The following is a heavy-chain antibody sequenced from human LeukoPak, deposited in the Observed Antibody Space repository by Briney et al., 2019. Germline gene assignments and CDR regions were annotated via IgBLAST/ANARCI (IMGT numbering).Heavy chain of an antibody. J-gene: IGHJ4*02. CDR1: GFTFSSYG. D-gene: IGHD6-25*01. CDR3: PGGNTWPGLRY. CDR2: IYTAGST. V-gene: IGHV3-53*01. Sequence: GGSLRLSCAVPGFTFSSYGMHWVRQAPGKGLEWVAVIYTAGSTYNADCVKGRFTISRDKSKNTLYLQMNTLRAEDTAVYFCPGGNTWPGLRYWGQGTLLTVSS.